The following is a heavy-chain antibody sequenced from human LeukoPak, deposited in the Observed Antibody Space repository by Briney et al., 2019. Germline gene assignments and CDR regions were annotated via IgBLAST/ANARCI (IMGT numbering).Heavy chain of an antibody. D-gene: IGHD6-13*01. CDR2: IYSSGTT. J-gene: IGHJ4*02. Sequence: SETLSLTCTVSGGSVNSGSYHWSWIRQPPGKGLEWIGYIYSSGTTNYNPSLKSRVTMSVDTSKNQFSLKLTSVTAADTAVYYCARGGSSSSWPFYYWGQGTLVTVSS. V-gene: IGHV4-61*01. CDR1: GGSVNSGSYH. CDR3: ARGGSSSSWPFYY.